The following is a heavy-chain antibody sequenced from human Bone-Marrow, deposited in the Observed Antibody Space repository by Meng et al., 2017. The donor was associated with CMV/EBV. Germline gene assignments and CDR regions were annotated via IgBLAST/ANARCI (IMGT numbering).Heavy chain of an antibody. Sequence: GGSLRLSCAASGFTFSSYSMNWVRQAPGKGLEWVSSISSSSSYIYYADSVKGRFTISRDNAKNSLYLQMNSLRAEDTAVNYCARDANDILTGYYQLGYYYYYYGMDVWGQGTTVTGSS. CDR2: ISSSSSYI. CDR1: GFTFSSYS. V-gene: IGHV3-21*01. CDR3: ARDANDILTGYYQLGYYYYYYGMDV. J-gene: IGHJ6*01. D-gene: IGHD3-9*01.